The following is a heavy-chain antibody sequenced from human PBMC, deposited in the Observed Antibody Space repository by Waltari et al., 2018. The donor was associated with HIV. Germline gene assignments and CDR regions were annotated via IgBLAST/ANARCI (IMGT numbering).Heavy chain of an antibody. Sequence: QVQLQQWGAGLLKPSETLSLTCAVYGGSFSGYYWSWIRQPPGKGLEWIGEINHSGSTNYNPSLKSRVTISVDTSKNQFSLKLSSVTAADTAVYYCARGPENYYDSSGYYPNWGQGTLVTVSS. V-gene: IGHV4-34*01. J-gene: IGHJ4*02. CDR1: GGSFSGYY. CDR3: ARGPENYYDSSGYYPN. D-gene: IGHD3-22*01. CDR2: INHSGST.